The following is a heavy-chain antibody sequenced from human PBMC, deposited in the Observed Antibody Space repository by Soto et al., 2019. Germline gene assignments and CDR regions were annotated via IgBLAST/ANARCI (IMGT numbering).Heavy chain of an antibody. V-gene: IGHV3-30*18. Sequence: QVQLVESGGGVVQPGRSLRLSCAASGFTFSSYGMHWVRQAPGKGLEWVAVISYDGSNKYYADSVKGRFTISRDNYKNTLYLQMNSLRAEDTAVYYCAKDASPAELPRLDYWGQGTLVTVSS. CDR2: ISYDGSNK. CDR3: AKDASPAELPRLDY. J-gene: IGHJ4*02. CDR1: GFTFSSYG. D-gene: IGHD1-26*01.